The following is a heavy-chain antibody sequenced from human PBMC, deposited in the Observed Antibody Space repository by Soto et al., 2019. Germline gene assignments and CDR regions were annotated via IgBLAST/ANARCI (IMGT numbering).Heavy chain of an antibody. D-gene: IGHD6-6*01. J-gene: IGHJ4*02. CDR3: ASNGGYSSSDNLFDY. Sequence: QVQLQESGPGLVKPSETLSLTCTVSGGSISSYYWSWIRQPPGKGLEWIGYIYYSGSTNYNPSLKSRVTISVDTSKNQFSLKLSSVTAADTAVYYCASNGGYSSSDNLFDYWGQGTLVTVSS. V-gene: IGHV4-59*01. CDR1: GGSISSYY. CDR2: IYYSGST.